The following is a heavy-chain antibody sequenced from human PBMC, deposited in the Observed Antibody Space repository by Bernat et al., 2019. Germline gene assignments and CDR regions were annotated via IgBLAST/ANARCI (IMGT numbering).Heavy chain of an antibody. Sequence: VQLVESGGGLVQPGGSLKLSCAASGFTFSGSTMHWVRQASGKGLEWVGRIRNKANSYATAYAASVKDRFTISRDDSKNTAYLQMNSLKTEDTAVYYCTRQAAGFDYWGQGTLVTVSS. CDR2: IRNKANSYAT. D-gene: IGHD2-15*01. V-gene: IGHV3-73*02. CDR3: TRQAAGFDY. CDR1: GFTFSGST. J-gene: IGHJ4*02.